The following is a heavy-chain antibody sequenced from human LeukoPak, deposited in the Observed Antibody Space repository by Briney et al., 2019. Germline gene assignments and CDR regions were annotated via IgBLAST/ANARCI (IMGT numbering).Heavy chain of an antibody. V-gene: IGHV3-33*06. J-gene: IGHJ4*02. Sequence: GRSLRLSCAASGFPFSTYGMHWVRQAPGRGLEWVAFIWYDGSNKYYADSVKGRFTISRDNSKNTLYLQMNSLRVEDTAVYYCGKDFSYYDSSGSGPDHWGQGPLVTVSS. D-gene: IGHD3-22*01. CDR1: GFPFSTYG. CDR3: GKDFSYYDSSGSGPDH. CDR2: IWYDGSNK.